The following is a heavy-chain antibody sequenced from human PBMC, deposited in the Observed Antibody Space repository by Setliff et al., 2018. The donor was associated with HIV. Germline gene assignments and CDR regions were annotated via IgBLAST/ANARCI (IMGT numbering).Heavy chain of an antibody. Sequence: RESLKISCAASGFTFTNAWMSWVRQAPGKGLEWVGRIKSKTDGETEDYAAPVKGRFTISRDDSRSTLYLQMNSLITEDTALYYCTTAVAQNWYGSGNENYWGQGTLVTVSS. CDR3: TTAVAQNWYGSGNENY. J-gene: IGHJ4*02. CDR1: GFTFTNAW. V-gene: IGHV3-15*01. CDR2: IKSKTDGETE. D-gene: IGHD3-10*01.